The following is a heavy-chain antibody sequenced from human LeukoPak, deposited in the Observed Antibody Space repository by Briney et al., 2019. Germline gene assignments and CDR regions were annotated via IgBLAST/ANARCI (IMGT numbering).Heavy chain of an antibody. V-gene: IGHV3-49*04. CDR2: IRSIAYGGKT. CDR3: TRGKYYDFWSGYYPDY. J-gene: IGHJ4*02. D-gene: IGHD3-3*01. CDR1: GFTFGDYV. Sequence: PAGSLRLSCTPPGFTFGDYVMRWVRQAPGKGREWVGFIRSIAYGGKTEYAASVKGRFTISRDDSKSNAYLQMNSLKTEDTAVYYCTRGKYYDFWSGYYPDYWGQGTLVTVSS.